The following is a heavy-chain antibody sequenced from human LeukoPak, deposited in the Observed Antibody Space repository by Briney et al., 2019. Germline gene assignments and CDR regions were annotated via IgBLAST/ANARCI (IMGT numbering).Heavy chain of an antibody. J-gene: IGHJ3*02. Sequence: KPGGSLRLSCAASGFTFSSYSMNWVRQAPGKGLEWASSISSSSSYIYYADSVKGRFTISRDNAKNSLYLQMNSLRAEDTAVYYCAKGLVWFGSNDAFDIWGQGAMVTVSS. V-gene: IGHV3-21*01. D-gene: IGHD3-10*01. CDR3: AKGLVWFGSNDAFDI. CDR1: GFTFSSYS. CDR2: ISSSSSYI.